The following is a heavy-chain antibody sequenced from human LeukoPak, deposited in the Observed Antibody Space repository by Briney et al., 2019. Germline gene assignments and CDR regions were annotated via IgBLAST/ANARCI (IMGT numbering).Heavy chain of an antibody. CDR1: GYTFTNYF. V-gene: IGHV1-46*01. CDR3: ARDSADYGDYDY. CDR2: INSSGGST. D-gene: IGHD4-17*01. J-gene: IGHJ4*02. Sequence: ASVTVSFMASGYTFTNYFMHWVRQPPGQGRAWMGLINSSGGSTSYAQKFQGRVTMTRDTSTSTVYMELSSLRSEDTAVYYCARDSADYGDYDYWGQGTLVTVSS.